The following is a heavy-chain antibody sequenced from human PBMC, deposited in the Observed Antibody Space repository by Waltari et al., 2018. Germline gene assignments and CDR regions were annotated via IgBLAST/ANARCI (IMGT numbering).Heavy chain of an antibody. D-gene: IGHD2-15*01. Sequence: QLQLQESGPGLVKPSGTLSLTCAVSGDSMSTSYWWSWVRQVPGKGLEWIGQVQFSGKTNYNPSFASRVTVSLDAYNKQFSLKVTSATAADTAVYYCARDRGSGLFLDSWGPGTLVTVSP. J-gene: IGHJ4*02. CDR2: VQFSGKT. V-gene: IGHV4-4*02. CDR1: GDSMSTSYW. CDR3: ARDRGSGLFLDS.